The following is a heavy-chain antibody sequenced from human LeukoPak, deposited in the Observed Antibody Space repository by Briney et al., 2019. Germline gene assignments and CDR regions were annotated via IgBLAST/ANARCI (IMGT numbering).Heavy chain of an antibody. V-gene: IGHV4-4*07. J-gene: IGHJ4*02. CDR2: IYSSGST. Sequence: PSETLSLTCTVSGASINSVNYYWTWVRQPAGRGLEWIGRIYSSGSTNYNPSLKSRVTMSVNTSKNQFSLKLSSVTAADTAVYYCASHYYDSSGYSLWGQGTLVTVSS. CDR3: ASHYYDSSGYSL. D-gene: IGHD3-22*01. CDR1: GASINSVNYY.